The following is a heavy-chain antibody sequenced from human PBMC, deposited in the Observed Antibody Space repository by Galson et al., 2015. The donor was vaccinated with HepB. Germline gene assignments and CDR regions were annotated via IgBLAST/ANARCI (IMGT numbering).Heavy chain of an antibody. CDR2: IRYDGSNE. CDR1: GLSFSNYG. V-gene: IGHV3-30*02. J-gene: IGHJ3*02. D-gene: IGHD5-24*01. CDR3: VGRRRDGYNEAGNTFDI. Sequence: SLRLSCAASGLSFSNYGMHWVRQAPGKGLEWVAFIRYDGSNEYYADSVKGRFTISRDNSRSTLYLQMNTLRAEDTALYYCVGRRRDGYNEAGNTFDIWGQGTMVTVSS.